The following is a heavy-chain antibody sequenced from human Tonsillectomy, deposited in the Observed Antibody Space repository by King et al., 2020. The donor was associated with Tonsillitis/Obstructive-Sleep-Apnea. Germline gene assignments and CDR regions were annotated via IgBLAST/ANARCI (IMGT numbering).Heavy chain of an antibody. CDR3: AKDQPICSSTSCYSCFDY. CDR1: GFTFSRHA. CDR2: ISGSGGST. V-gene: IGHV3-23*04. J-gene: IGHJ4*02. D-gene: IGHD2-2*01. Sequence: VQLVQSGGGLVQPGGSLRLFCTASGFTFSRHAMSWVRQAPGKGLEWVSAISGSGGSTSYADSGKGRFTSSRDNSKNTLYLQMDSLRAEDTAVYYCAKDQPICSSTSCYSCFDYWGQGTLVTVSS.